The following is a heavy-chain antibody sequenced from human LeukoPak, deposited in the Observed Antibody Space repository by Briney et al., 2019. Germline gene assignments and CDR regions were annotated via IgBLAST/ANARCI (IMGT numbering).Heavy chain of an antibody. CDR1: GGSFSGYY. Sequence: PSETLSLTCAVYGGSFSGYYWSWLRHPPGEGLEWIGEMTHTGSTNYNPSLKSRVTMSADTSKKQFSLKLTSVTAADTAVYFCARAQGRPVPPAYWGQGTLVTVSS. CDR2: MTHTGST. V-gene: IGHV4-34*01. J-gene: IGHJ4*02. CDR3: ARAQGRPVPPAY.